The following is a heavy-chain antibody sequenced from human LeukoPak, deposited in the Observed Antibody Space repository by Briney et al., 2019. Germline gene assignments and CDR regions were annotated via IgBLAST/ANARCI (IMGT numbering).Heavy chain of an antibody. CDR2: IYYSGST. V-gene: IGHV4-59*08. J-gene: IGHJ3*02. CDR3: ARRDSSGYYPDAFDI. D-gene: IGHD3-22*01. CDR1: GGSISSYY. Sequence: SETLSLTCTVSGGSISSYYWSWIRQPPGKGLEWIGYIYYSGSTNYNPSLKSRVTISVDTSKNQFSLKLSSVTAADTAVYYCARRDSSGYYPDAFDIWGQGAMVTVSS.